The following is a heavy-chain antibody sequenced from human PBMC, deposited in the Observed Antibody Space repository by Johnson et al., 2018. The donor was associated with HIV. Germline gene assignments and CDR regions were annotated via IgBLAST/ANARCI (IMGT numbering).Heavy chain of an antibody. V-gene: IGHV3-15*01. CDR2: IKSKTDGGTT. Sequence: VQLVESGGGLVKPGGSLRLSCAASGFTFSNAWMSWVRQAPGKGLEWVGRIKSKTDGGTTDYAAPVKGRFTISSDDSKNTLYLQMNSLKTEDTAVYYCTTETYYYDSSGYYYGHAFDIWGQGTMVTVSS. CDR3: TTETYYYDSSGYYYGHAFDI. J-gene: IGHJ3*02. D-gene: IGHD3-22*01. CDR1: GFTFSNAW.